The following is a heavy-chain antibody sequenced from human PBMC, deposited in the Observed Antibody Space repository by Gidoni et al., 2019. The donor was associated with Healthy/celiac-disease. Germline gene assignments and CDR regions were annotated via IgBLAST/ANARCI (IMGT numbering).Heavy chain of an antibody. D-gene: IGHD3-10*01. CDR2: IYYSWST. V-gene: IGHV4-4*02. CDR1: SGSFNSTNW. Sequence: HLPDSGAALVKPSRSLSLSCAVSSGSFNSTNWRSRVRQTPGKGLEWIGEIYYSWSTNYNASLKRRVTISVDKSKNQFSLKLSSVTAADTAVYYCARVGELLWFGELNYYYYGMDVWGQGTTVTVSS. J-gene: IGHJ6*02. CDR3: ARVGELLWFGELNYYYYGMDV.